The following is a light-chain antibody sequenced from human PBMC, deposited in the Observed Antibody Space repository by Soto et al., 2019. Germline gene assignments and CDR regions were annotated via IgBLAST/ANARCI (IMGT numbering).Light chain of an antibody. CDR3: ATWDTGLSAGV. V-gene: IGLV1-51*01. Sequence: QSLLTQPPSVSAAPGQKVTISCSGSSSNIGGNSVSWYQQLPGTAPKLLIYDDNKRPSGIPDRFSGSRSGTSATLGITGLQTEDEADYYCATWDTGLSAGVFGTGTKVTVL. CDR1: SSNIGGNS. CDR2: DDN. J-gene: IGLJ1*01.